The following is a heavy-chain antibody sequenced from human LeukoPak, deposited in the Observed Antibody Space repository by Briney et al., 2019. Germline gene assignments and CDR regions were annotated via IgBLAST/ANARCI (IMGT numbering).Heavy chain of an antibody. CDR1: GYTFTGYY. CDR3: ARGYIYSRGYYFDY. CDR2: INPNSGGT. J-gene: IGHJ4*02. D-gene: IGHD3-22*01. V-gene: IGHV1-2*02. Sequence: GASVKVSCKASGYTFTGYYMHWVRQAPGQGLEWMGWINPNSGGTNYAQKFQGRVTMTRDTSISTAYMELSSLRSEDTAVHYCARGYIYSRGYYFDYWGQGTLVTVSS.